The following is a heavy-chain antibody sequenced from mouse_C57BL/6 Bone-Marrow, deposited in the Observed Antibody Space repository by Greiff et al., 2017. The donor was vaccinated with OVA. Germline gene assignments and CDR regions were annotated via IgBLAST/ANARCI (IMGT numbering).Heavy chain of an antibody. V-gene: IGHV5-6*02. J-gene: IGHJ1*03. Sequence: EVKVVESGGDLVKPGGSLKLSCAASGFTLSSYGMSWVRQTPDKRLEWVATISSCGSYTYYPDSVKGRFTFSIDNAKNTLYLQMSRLKSEDTAMDYWARRPYWYVDVWGTGTTVTVSS. CDR1: GFTLSSYG. CDR3: ARRPYWYVDV. CDR2: ISSCGSYT.